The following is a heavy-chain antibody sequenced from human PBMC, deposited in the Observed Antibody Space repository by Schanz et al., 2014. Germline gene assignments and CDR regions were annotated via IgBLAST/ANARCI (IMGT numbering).Heavy chain of an antibody. CDR2: IRQDVRAK. D-gene: IGHD1-26*01. Sequence: VQLVESGGGLVKPGGSLRLSCAASGFIFNDYYMNWIRQAPGKGLEWVANIRQDVRAKYYVDSVKGRFTISRDNIASSLFLQMNSLRAEDSAVYYCARGLIVGDGQHFYFSYGLDVWGQGTTVTVSS. CDR1: GFIFNDYY. J-gene: IGHJ6*02. CDR3: ARGLIVGDGQHFYFSYGLDV. V-gene: IGHV3-7*01.